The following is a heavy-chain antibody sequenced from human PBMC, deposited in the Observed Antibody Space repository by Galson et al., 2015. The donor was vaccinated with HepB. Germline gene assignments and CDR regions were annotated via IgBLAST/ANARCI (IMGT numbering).Heavy chain of an antibody. Sequence: CAISGDSVSRDTVGWNWIRQSPSRGLEWLGRTYYRSKWHSDYAISVKSRIIINADSSTNQFFLQLNSVTPEDTAVYYCTRVAHLGQGMNVWGQGTTVTV. V-gene: IGHV6-1*01. CDR3: TRVAHLGQGMNV. J-gene: IGHJ6*02. CDR2: TYYRSKWHS. CDR1: GDSVSRDTVG.